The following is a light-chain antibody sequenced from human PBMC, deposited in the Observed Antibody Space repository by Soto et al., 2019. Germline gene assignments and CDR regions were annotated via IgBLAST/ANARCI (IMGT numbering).Light chain of an antibody. CDR2: DAS. J-gene: IGKJ4*01. Sequence: DIQMTQSPSSLSASVGDGVTITCQASQDISNYLNWYQQKLGKAPKLLIYDASNLETGVPSRFSGSGSGTDFTLTISRLEPEDFAVYYCQQYGSSPLTFGGGTKVDI. CDR3: QQYGSSPLT. V-gene: IGKV1-33*01. CDR1: QDISNY.